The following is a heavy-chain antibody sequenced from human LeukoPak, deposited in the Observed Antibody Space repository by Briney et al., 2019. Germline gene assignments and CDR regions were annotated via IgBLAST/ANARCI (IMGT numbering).Heavy chain of an antibody. D-gene: IGHD2-15*01. V-gene: IGHV1-2*06. CDR1: GYTFTGYY. CDR3: ARGEYGGNFDF. Sequence: SSVKVSCKASGYTFTGYYMHWVRQAPGQGLEWMGRINPNSGGTDYAQEFQGRVTMTRGTSISTAYMELSRLRFDDTALYYCARGEYGGNFDFWGQGTLVTVSS. CDR2: INPNSGGT. J-gene: IGHJ4*02.